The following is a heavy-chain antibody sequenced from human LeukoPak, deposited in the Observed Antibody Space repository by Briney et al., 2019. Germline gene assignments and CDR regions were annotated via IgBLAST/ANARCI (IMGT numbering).Heavy chain of an antibody. D-gene: IGHD3-22*01. CDR2: IRYDGSNK. CDR1: GFTFSSYG. J-gene: IGHJ4*02. CDR3: AKDSPPSYARSGYYYTFRFYYFDY. V-gene: IGHV3-30*02. Sequence: GGSLRLSCAASGFTFSSYGMHWVRQAPAKGLEWVAFIRYDGSNKYYADSVKGRFTISRDNSKNTLYLQMNSLRAEDTAVSSCAKDSPPSYARSGYYYTFRFYYFDYWGQGTLVTVSS.